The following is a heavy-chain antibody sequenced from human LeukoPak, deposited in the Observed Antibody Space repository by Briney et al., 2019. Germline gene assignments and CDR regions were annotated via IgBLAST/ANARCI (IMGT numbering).Heavy chain of an antibody. V-gene: IGHV4-59*01. D-gene: IGHD6-6*01. CDR3: ARGHRSSIGYNWFDP. CDR1: GGSISSYY. CDR2: IYYSGST. Sequence: PSETLSLTCSVSGGSISSYYWSWIRQPPGKGLEWIGYIYYSGSTDYNPSLKSRVTISVDTSKNQFSLRLTSVTAADTAVYYCARGHRSSIGYNWFDPWGQGTLVTVSS. J-gene: IGHJ5*02.